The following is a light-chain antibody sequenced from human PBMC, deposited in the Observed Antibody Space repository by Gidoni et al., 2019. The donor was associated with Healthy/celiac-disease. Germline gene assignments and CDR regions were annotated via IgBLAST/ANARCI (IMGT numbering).Light chain of an antibody. Sequence: EFVFTHSPATLSLSPGERATLSCRASQSVSSYLAWYHQKPGQAPRLLIYDASNRATGIPARFSGSGSGTDFTLTISSLEPEDFAVYYCQQRSNWPWTFGQGTKVEIK. J-gene: IGKJ1*01. CDR2: DAS. CDR1: QSVSSY. CDR3: QQRSNWPWT. V-gene: IGKV3-11*01.